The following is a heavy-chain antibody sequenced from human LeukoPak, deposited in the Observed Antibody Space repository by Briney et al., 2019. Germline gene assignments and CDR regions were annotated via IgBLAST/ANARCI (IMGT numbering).Heavy chain of an antibody. CDR2: IRYQGNEK. CDR3: AKDLMRDQWFGES. CDR1: GFTFNHYG. D-gene: IGHD3-10*01. J-gene: IGHJ5*02. Sequence: PGGSLRLSCAASGFTFNHYGLHWVRQAPGKGLEWVAFIRYQGNEKFYADSVKGRFTISRDDSKNTLYLEMNSLRPEDTAVYYCAKDLMRDQWFGESSGQGTLVTVSS. V-gene: IGHV3-30*02.